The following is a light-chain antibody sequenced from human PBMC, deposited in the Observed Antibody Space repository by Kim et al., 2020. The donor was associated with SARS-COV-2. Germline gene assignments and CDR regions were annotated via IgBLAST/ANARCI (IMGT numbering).Light chain of an antibody. V-gene: IGLV1-44*01. Sequence: GQRVTISCSGSGSNIGSNTVNWYQQLPGTAPKLLIYSSNRRPSGVPDRFSGSKSGTSASLAISGLQSEDEAAYYCAAWDDRLNGPVFGGGTQLTVL. CDR3: AAWDDRLNGPV. CDR1: GSNIGSNT. J-gene: IGLJ3*02. CDR2: SSN.